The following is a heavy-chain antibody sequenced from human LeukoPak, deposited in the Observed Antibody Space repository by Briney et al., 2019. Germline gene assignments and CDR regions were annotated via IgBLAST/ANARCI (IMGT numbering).Heavy chain of an antibody. J-gene: IGHJ3*02. CDR3: ARDEGASDAFDI. CDR1: GGSISSYY. Sequence: SETLSLTCTVSGGSISSYYWSWIRQPPGKGLEWIGYIYYSGSTNYNPSLKSRVTISVDTSKNQFSLKLSPVTAADTAVYYCARDEGASDAFDIWGQGTMVTVSS. CDR2: IYYSGST. V-gene: IGHV4-59*01.